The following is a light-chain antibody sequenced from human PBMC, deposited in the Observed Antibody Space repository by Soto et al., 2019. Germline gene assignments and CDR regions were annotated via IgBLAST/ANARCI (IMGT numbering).Light chain of an antibody. V-gene: IGKV1-5*03. CDR3: QQYNSYSRT. CDR2: KAS. Sequence: DIQMTQSPSTLSASVGDRVTITCRASQSISSWLAWYQQKPGKAPKLLIYKASSLESGVPSRFSGSGSGTEFTLTISSPQPDDFATYYCQQYNSYSRTFGQGTKVEIK. CDR1: QSISSW. J-gene: IGKJ1*01.